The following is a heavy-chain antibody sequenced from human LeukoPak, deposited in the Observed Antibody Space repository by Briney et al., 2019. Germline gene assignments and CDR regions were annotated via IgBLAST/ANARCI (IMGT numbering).Heavy chain of an antibody. CDR1: GVSISTGGHY. J-gene: IGHJ4*02. CDR2: IFYSGIT. D-gene: IGHD3-10*01. CDR3: ARAMVRGVPDYFDY. V-gene: IGHV4-31*03. Sequence: SQTLSLTCIVSGVSISTGGHYWSWIRQHPGKGLEWIGYIFYSGITYYNPSLKSRVTISVDRSKNQFSLKLSSVTAADTAVYYCARAMVRGVPDYFDYWGQGTLVTVSS.